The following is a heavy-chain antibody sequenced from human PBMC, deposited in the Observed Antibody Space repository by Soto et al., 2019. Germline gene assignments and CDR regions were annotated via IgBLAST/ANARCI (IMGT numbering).Heavy chain of an antibody. V-gene: IGHV3-30-3*01. J-gene: IGHJ4*02. Sequence: QVQLVESGGGVVQPGRSLRLSCAASGFTFSSYAMHWVRQAPGKGLEWVAVISYDGSNKYYADSVKGRFTISRDNSKNTLYLQMNSLRAEDTAVYYCARGRRYSSSWHPPDYWGQETLVTVSS. CDR1: GFTFSSYA. CDR2: ISYDGSNK. D-gene: IGHD6-13*01. CDR3: ARGRRYSSSWHPPDY.